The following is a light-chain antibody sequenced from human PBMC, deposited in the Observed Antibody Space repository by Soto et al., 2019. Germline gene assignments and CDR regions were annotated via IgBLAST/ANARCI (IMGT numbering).Light chain of an antibody. CDR2: KAS. CDR1: QSISSW. CDR3: QQYNTYSET. J-gene: IGKJ1*01. Sequence: DIQMTQSPSTLSASVGDRVTITCRASQSISSWLAWYQQKPGKAPKLLIYKASSLESGVPSRFSGSGSGTEFTLTINNLQPDDFATYFCQQYNTYSETFGQGTKVEIK. V-gene: IGKV1-5*03.